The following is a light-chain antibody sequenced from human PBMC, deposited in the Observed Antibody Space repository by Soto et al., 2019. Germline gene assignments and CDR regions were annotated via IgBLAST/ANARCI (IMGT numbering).Light chain of an antibody. CDR1: QSVTDN. V-gene: IGKV3-15*01. CDR2: GAS. Sequence: DIEMTQSPATLSVSPGERATLSCRASQSVTDNLAWYQQKPGQAPRLLIYGASTRASGIPARFSGSGSGTDFTLTISSLQSEDFAVYYCQQSNSWPRTFGQGTKVDNK. J-gene: IGKJ1*01. CDR3: QQSNSWPRT.